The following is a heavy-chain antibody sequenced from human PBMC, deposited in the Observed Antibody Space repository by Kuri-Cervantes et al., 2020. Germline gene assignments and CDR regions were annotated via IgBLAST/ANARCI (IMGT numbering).Heavy chain of an antibody. CDR1: GFTFSNAW. CDR2: IKSKTDGGTT. D-gene: IGHD2-15*01. Sequence: GESLKISCAASGFTFSNAWMSWVRQAPGKGLEWVGRIKSKTDGGTTDYAAPVKGRFTISRDDSKNTLYLQMNSLRAEDTAVYYCAKDLVVAATPLDYWGQGTLVTVSS. V-gene: IGHV3-15*01. CDR3: AKDLVVAATPLDY. J-gene: IGHJ4*02.